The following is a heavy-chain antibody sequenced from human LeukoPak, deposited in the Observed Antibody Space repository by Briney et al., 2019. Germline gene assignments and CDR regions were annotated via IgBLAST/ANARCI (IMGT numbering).Heavy chain of an antibody. J-gene: IGHJ4*02. D-gene: IGHD3-22*01. CDR1: GFSFSACA. V-gene: IGHV3-23*01. Sequence: PGGSLRLSCAASGFSFSACAMSWVRQAPGKGLEWVSGIGASGLNTYYADTVKGRLTISRDNSNNAVYLQLYSLRVDDTAVYYCAKNWDDYDSSGPIDHWGQGALVTVSS. CDR2: IGASGLNT. CDR3: AKNWDDYDSSGPIDH.